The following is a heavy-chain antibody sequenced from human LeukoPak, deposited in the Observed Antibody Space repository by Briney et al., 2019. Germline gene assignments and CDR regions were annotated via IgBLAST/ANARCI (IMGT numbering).Heavy chain of an antibody. CDR3: ARHSRDRATTVTRIDI. CDR1: GGSISSYY. V-gene: IGHV4-59*08. CDR2: IYYSGST. J-gene: IGHJ3*02. D-gene: IGHD4-17*01. Sequence: SETLSLTCTVSGGSISSYYWSWIRQPPGKGLEWIGYIYYSGSTNYNPSLKSRVTISVDTSKNQFSLKLSSVTAADTAVYYCARHSRDRATTVTRIDIWGQGTMVTVSS.